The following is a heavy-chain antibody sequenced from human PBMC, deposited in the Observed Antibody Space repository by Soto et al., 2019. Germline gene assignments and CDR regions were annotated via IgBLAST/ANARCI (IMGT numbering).Heavy chain of an antibody. CDR1: GLGVRNNY. V-gene: IGHV3-53*01. CDR2: IYNDGTT. CDR3: VRPLPSGRNYGMEV. Sequence: LRLSCTAYGLGVRNNYMSWVRQAPGMGLEWVSVIYNDGTTYYADSVKGRFTLSRDTSKNTLSLQMDSLRAEDTAVYYCVRPLPSGRNYGMEVWGRGTTGTVSS. J-gene: IGHJ6*02. D-gene: IGHD3-10*01.